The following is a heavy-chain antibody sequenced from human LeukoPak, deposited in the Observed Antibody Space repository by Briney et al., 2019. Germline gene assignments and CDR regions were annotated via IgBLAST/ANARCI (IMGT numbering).Heavy chain of an antibody. CDR2: INHSGST. CDR1: GGSFSGYY. V-gene: IGHV4-34*01. CDR3: VNENSSGWYVDY. J-gene: IGHJ4*02. D-gene: IGHD6-19*01. Sequence: PSETLPLTCAVYGGSFSGYYWSWIRQPPGKGLEWIGEINHSGSTNYNPSLKSRVTISVDTSKNQFSLKLSSVTAADTAVYYCVNENSSGWYVDYWGQGTLVTVSS.